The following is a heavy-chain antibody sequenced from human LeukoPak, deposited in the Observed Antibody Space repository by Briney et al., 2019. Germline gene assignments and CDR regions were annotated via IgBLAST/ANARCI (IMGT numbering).Heavy chain of an antibody. CDR1: GYTFTSYY. CDR3: ARTNGSHDAFDI. J-gene: IGHJ3*02. D-gene: IGHD2-8*01. CDR2: INPSGGST. Sequence: GASVKVSCKASGYTFTSYYMHWVRQAPGQGLEWMGIINPSGGSTSYAQKFQGRVTMTRDTSTSTVYMELSSLRSEDMAVYYCARTNGSHDAFDIWGQWTMVTVSS. V-gene: IGHV1-46*01.